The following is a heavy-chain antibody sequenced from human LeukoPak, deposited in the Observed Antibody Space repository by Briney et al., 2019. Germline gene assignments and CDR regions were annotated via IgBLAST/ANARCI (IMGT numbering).Heavy chain of an antibody. D-gene: IGHD3-16*01. CDR2: INHVGST. CDR3: ARGGWAVRFDS. J-gene: IGHJ4*02. Sequence: SETLSLTCAAYGGSFSGYYWSWIRQPPGRGLEWIGEINHVGSTNYNPSLESRVTISVDTSKNQLSLKLSSVSAADTAVYYCARGGWAVRFDSWGQGALVTVSS. V-gene: IGHV4-34*01. CDR1: GGSFSGYY.